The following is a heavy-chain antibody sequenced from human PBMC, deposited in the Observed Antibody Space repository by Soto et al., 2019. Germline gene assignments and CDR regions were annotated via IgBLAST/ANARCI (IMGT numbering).Heavy chain of an antibody. CDR2: ISADGSDK. D-gene: IGHD3-3*01. CDR1: GFTFSNFG. V-gene: IGHV3-30*18. CDR3: TKGSEVARQELDY. J-gene: IGHJ4*02. Sequence: QVQLVESGGGVVQPGRSLRLSYAASGFTFSNFGMHWGRQAPGKGLEWVAAISADGSDKYFSDSVKGRFTISRDNSKNTLFLQMNSLRVEDTAVYYCTKGSEVARQELDYWGQGTLVTVSS.